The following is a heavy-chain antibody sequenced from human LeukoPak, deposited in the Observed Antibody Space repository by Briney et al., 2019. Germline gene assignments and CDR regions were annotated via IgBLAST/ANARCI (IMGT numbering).Heavy chain of an antibody. CDR3: ARNEYNWNYFDY. Sequence: PSETLSLTCAVSGVSISSGGYSWNWIRQPPGKGLEWIGYIYHSGSTYYNPSLKSRVTISVDRSKNQFSLKLSSVTAADTAVYYCARNEYNWNYFDYWGQGTLVTVSS. D-gene: IGHD1-20*01. CDR2: IYHSGST. V-gene: IGHV4-30-2*01. CDR1: GVSISSGGYS. J-gene: IGHJ4*02.